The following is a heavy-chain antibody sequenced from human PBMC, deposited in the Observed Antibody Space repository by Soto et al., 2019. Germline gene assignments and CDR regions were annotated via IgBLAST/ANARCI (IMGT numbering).Heavy chain of an antibody. D-gene: IGHD5-12*01. CDR2: IWYDGSNK. V-gene: IGHV3-33*01. J-gene: IGHJ5*02. CDR1: GFTFSSYG. Sequence: QVQLVESGGGVVQPGRSLRLSCAASGFTFSSYGMHWVRQAPGKGLEWVAVIWYDGSNKYYADSVKGRFTISRDKSKNTLYLQMNSLRAEDTAVYYCARDGSPDIVSTSNWFDPWGQGTLVTVSS. CDR3: ARDGSPDIVSTSNWFDP.